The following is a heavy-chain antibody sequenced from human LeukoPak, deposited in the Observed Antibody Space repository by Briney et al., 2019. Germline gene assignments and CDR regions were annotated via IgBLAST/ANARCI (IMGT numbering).Heavy chain of an antibody. CDR2: IYYSGST. J-gene: IGHJ6*03. CDR3: ARTEESGYSYRYFGYYYYMDV. D-gene: IGHD5-18*01. Sequence: SETLSLTCTVSGGSISSYYWSWIRQPPGKGLEWIGFIYYSGSTHYNPSLKSRVTISVDTSKNQFSLKLSSVTTADTAVHYCARTEESGYSYRYFGYYYYMDVWGKGTTVTVSS. V-gene: IGHV4-59*01. CDR1: GGSISSYY.